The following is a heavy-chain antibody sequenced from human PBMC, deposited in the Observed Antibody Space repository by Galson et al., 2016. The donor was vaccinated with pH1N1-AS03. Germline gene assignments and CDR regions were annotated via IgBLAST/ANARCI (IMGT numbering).Heavy chain of an antibody. CDR1: GYTFTGFY. CDR2: IKSNSGVT. D-gene: IGHD2-2*01. Sequence: SVKVSCKASGYTFTGFYVHWVRQAPGQGLEWMGWIKSNSGVTNYAQKFKAWVTMTRDTSSSTAYMELSGLKSDDTAVYYCARDPRGPCSSSTCCPAYYVGMDVWGQGTTVIVSS. CDR3: ARDPRGPCSSSTCCPAYYVGMDV. J-gene: IGHJ6*02. V-gene: IGHV1-2*04.